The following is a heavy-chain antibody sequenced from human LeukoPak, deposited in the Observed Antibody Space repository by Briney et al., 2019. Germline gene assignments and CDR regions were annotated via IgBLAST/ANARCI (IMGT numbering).Heavy chain of an antibody. V-gene: IGHV3-53*04. D-gene: IGHD6-19*01. CDR3: ASLTGWQFDY. J-gene: IGHJ4*02. CDR2: LYSGTTA. Sequence: PGGSLRLSCAASEITVSSNYMSWVRQAPGKGLEWVSVLYSGTTAHYADSVKGRFIISRHNSKNTLYLAINSLRPEDTAVYYCASLTGWQFDYWGQGTLVTVSS. CDR1: EITVSSNY.